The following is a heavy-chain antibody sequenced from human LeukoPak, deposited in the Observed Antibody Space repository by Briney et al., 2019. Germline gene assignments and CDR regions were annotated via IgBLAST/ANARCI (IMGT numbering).Heavy chain of an antibody. CDR1: GGTFSNSA. D-gene: IGHD4-17*01. V-gene: IGHV1-69*05. CDR2: IMPLFGTA. CDR3: ARDVHGDYGSGWFDP. Sequence: ASVKVSCKTSGGTFSNSAISWVRQAPGQGLEWLGGIMPLFGTAGYAQKFQGRVTITKDESTRTVYLELTSLTSDDTAVYYCARDVHGDYGSGWFDPWGQGTLVSVSS. J-gene: IGHJ5*02.